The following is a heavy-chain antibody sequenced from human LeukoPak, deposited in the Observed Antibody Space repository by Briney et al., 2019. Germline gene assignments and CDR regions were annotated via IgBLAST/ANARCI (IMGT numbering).Heavy chain of an antibody. J-gene: IGHJ4*02. CDR1: GFTFSSYG. Sequence: QPGGSLRLSCAASGFTFSSYGMHWVRQAPGKGLEWVSYISSSSSTIYYADSVKGRFTISRDNAKNSLYLQMNSLRAEDTAVYYCARGGTAMPDYWGQGTLVTVSS. CDR2: ISSSSSTI. CDR3: ARGGTAMPDY. D-gene: IGHD5-18*01. V-gene: IGHV3-48*01.